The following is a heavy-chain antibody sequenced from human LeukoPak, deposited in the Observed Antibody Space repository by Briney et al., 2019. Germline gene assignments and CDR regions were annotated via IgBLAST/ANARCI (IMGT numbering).Heavy chain of an antibody. Sequence: SQTLSLTCAISGDSDSSNSAAWNWIRQSPSRGLEWLGRTYYRSKWYNDYAVSVKSRISSNPDTSKNQFSLQLNSVTPEDTAVYYCARNQNSQQLVPEYYFDYWGQGTLVTVSS. CDR2: TYYRSKWYN. CDR3: ARNQNSQQLVPEYYFDY. D-gene: IGHD6-13*01. V-gene: IGHV6-1*01. CDR1: GDSDSSNSAA. J-gene: IGHJ4*02.